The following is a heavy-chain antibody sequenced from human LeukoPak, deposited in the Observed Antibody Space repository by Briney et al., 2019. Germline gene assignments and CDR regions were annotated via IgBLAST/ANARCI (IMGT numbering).Heavy chain of an antibody. V-gene: IGHV4-39*01. CDR3: VRHYPPTAWFDP. Sequence: PSETLSLTCIVSGDSIRSSNYYWGWIRQPPGKGLEWIGSFYPRWSTRYNPSLKSQVTISEDTSNNQISLQLKSVTAADTAVYYCVRHYPPTAWFDPWGQGTLVTVSS. CDR2: FYPRWST. D-gene: IGHD2-21*02. J-gene: IGHJ5*02. CDR1: GDSIRSSNYY.